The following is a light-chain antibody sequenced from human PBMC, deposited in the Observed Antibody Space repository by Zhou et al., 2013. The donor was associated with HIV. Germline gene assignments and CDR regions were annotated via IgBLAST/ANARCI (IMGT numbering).Light chain of an antibody. V-gene: IGKV1-5*03. J-gene: IGKJ4*01. CDR3: LQHNSYPRV. CDR1: QNISTW. CDR2: KAS. Sequence: DIQMTQSPSTLSASVGDRVTVTCRASQNISTWLAWYQQKPGRAPRFLIYKASNLQAGVPSRFSGSGSGTEFTLTITSLQPDDFATYYCLQHNSYPRVFGGGTKVEIK.